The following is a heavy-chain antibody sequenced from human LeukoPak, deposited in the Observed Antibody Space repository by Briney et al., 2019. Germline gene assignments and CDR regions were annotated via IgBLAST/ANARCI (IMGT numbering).Heavy chain of an antibody. CDR1: GFTFSSYS. Sequence: GGSLRLSCAASGFTFSSYSINWVRQAPGKGLEWVSYISSSSSTIYYADSVKGRFTISRDNAKNSLYLQMNSLRDEDTAVYYCARDEVAARPSWFDPWGQGTLVTVSS. CDR2: ISSSSSTI. J-gene: IGHJ5*02. CDR3: ARDEVAARPSWFDP. D-gene: IGHD6-6*01. V-gene: IGHV3-48*02.